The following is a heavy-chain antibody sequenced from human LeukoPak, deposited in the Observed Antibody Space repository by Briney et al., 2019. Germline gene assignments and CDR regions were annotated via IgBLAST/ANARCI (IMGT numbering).Heavy chain of an antibody. CDR3: EADVDMTMVDFDY. V-gene: IGHV3-21*01. J-gene: IGHJ4*02. Sequence: GGSLRLSCAASGITLSYYTMNWVRQAPGRGLEWVSSISGSSIYIYYADSVKGRFTISRDNAKNSLYLQMNSLRAEDTAVYYFEADVDMTMVDFDYWGQGTLVTVSS. D-gene: IGHD4/OR15-4a*01. CDR2: ISGSSIYI. CDR1: GITLSYYT.